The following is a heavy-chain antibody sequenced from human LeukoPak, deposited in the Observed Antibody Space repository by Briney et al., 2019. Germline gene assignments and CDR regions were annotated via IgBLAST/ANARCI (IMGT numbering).Heavy chain of an antibody. D-gene: IGHD5-24*01. V-gene: IGHV5-51*01. CDR1: GYIFTSYW. J-gene: IGHJ4*02. Sequence: GASLQISCKGSGYIFTSYWIGWVRQLPGKGLEWMGIIYPGDSDTRYSPSFQGQVTISADKSICTAYLQWSSLKASDTAMYYWARGEMATSKWYLDYWGQGTLVTVSS. CDR3: ARGEMATSKWYLDY. CDR2: IYPGDSDT.